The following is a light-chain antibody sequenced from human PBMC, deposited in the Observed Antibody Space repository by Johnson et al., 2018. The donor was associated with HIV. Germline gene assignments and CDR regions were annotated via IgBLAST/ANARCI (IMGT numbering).Light chain of an antibody. Sequence: QSVLTQPPSVSVAPGQKVTISCSGSRSNIGNNLVPWYQQLTGTAPKLLIYDNNKRPSGIADRFSASKSGTSATLGITGLLTGDEADYYYVTWDSSLSVAYVFGTGTKVTVL. CDR1: RSNIGNNL. V-gene: IGLV1-51*01. CDR3: VTWDSSLSVAYV. CDR2: DNN. J-gene: IGLJ1*01.